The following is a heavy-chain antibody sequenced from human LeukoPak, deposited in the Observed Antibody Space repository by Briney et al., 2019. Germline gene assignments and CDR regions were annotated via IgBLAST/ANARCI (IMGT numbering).Heavy chain of an antibody. J-gene: IGHJ3*02. Sequence: GGSLRLSCAASGFTFSSYSMNWVRQAPGKGLEWVSSISSSSSYIYCADSVKGRFTISRDNAKNSLYLQMNSLRAEATAVYSCASLMVRGVIIHYDAFDIWGQGTMVTVSS. CDR1: GFTFSSYS. CDR2: ISSSSSYI. V-gene: IGHV3-21*01. D-gene: IGHD3-10*01. CDR3: ASLMVRGVIIHYDAFDI.